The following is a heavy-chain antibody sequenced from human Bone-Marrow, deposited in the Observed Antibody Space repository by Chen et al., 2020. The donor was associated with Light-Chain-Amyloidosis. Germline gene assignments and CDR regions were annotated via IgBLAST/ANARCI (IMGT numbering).Heavy chain of an antibody. CDR1: GGSISSSNG. D-gene: IGHD6-19*01. J-gene: IGHJ4*02. CDR2: IYHSGST. Sequence: QVQLQESGPGLVKPSGTLSLPCAVSGGSISSSNGWSWVRQPPGKGLEWIGEIYHSGSTNYNPSLKSRVTISVDKSKNQFSLKLSSVTAADTAVYYCARDRGSSGWLTTRGNFDYWGQGTLVTVSS. CDR3: ARDRGSSGWLTTRGNFDY. V-gene: IGHV4-4*02.